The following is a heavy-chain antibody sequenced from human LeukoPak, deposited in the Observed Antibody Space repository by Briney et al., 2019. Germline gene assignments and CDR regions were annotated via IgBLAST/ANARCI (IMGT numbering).Heavy chain of an antibody. CDR3: APGGYIGYGHAFDI. Sequence: SETLSLTCTVSGGSVSNNNYYWGWIRQSPGKGLEWIASIYYSGSTYYNPSLKSRVTISVDTSKNQLSLKLSSVTAADTAVCYCAPGGYIGYGHAFDIWGQGTMVTVSS. CDR2: IYYSGST. V-gene: IGHV4-39*07. J-gene: IGHJ3*02. D-gene: IGHD5-12*01. CDR1: GGSVSNNNYY.